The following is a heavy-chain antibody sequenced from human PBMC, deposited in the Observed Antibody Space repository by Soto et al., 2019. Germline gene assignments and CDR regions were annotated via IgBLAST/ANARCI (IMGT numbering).Heavy chain of an antibody. CDR2: IYSGGST. V-gene: IGHV3-53*01. Sequence: PGGSLRLSCAASGFTVSSNYMSWVRQAPGKGLEWVSVIYSGGSTYYADSVKGRFTISRDNSRNTLYLQMNSLRAEDTAVYYCARARGGSYYDYWGQGTLVTVSS. D-gene: IGHD1-26*01. J-gene: IGHJ4*02. CDR1: GFTVSSNY. CDR3: ARARGGSYYDY.